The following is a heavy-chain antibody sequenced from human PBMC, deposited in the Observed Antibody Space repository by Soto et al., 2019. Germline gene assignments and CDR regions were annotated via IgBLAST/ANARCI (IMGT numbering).Heavy chain of an antibody. CDR3: ASQAGYNINF. CDR2: INYSGST. J-gene: IGHJ4*02. D-gene: IGHD5-12*01. V-gene: IGHV4-30-4*01. CDR1: GGSISTGAYY. Sequence: SETLSLTCTVSGGSISTGAYYWRWMRQPPGKDLEWWGCINYSGSTFYSLTLKSRVAISMNTPKNQFSLRLGSVTAEDTAVYYFASQAGYNINFWGQGTQVTVSS.